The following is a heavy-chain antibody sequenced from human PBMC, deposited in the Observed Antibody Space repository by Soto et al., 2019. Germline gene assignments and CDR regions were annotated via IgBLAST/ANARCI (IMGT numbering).Heavy chain of an antibody. Sequence: VQLVESGGGVVQPGRSLRLSCAASGFTFSDYAMHWVRQAPGKGLEWVAVVSHDGRNTHYADSVKGRFTLSRDSSKNTVSLEMTRLRGADMAVYYCARGGRQWLVTSDFKSWGQGARVTVSS. D-gene: IGHD6-19*01. CDR2: VSHDGRNT. CDR1: GFTFSDYA. CDR3: ARGGRQWLVTSDFKS. J-gene: IGHJ4*02. V-gene: IGHV3-30*03.